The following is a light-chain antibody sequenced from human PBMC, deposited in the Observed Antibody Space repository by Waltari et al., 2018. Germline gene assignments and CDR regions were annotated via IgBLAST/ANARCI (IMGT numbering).Light chain of an antibody. V-gene: IGKV3-11*01. CDR2: SAS. CDR1: QSVSSS. CDR3: QQRSNWPLT. J-gene: IGKJ4*01. Sequence: IVLTQSPATLSLSPGERATLSCRASQSVSSSLAWYQQKPGQAPGLLIYSASNRATGIPARFSGSGSGTDFTLTISNLEPEDFAVYYCQQRSNWPLTFGGGTKVEIK.